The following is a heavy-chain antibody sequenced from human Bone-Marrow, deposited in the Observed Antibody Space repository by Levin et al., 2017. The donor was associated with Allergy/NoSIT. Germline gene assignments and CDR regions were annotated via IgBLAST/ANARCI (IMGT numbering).Heavy chain of an antibody. Sequence: GGSLRLSCAASGFTFSDHYMDWVRQAPGKGLEWVDRTRNKAKSYTTEYATSVKGRFSISRDDSKNSLYLQMNSLKTEDTAVYYCARGATATTNYYYGLDVWGQGTTVTVSS. D-gene: IGHD4-11*01. CDR3: ARGATATTNYYYGLDV. CDR1: GFTFSDHY. J-gene: IGHJ6*02. V-gene: IGHV3-72*01. CDR2: TRNKAKSYTT.